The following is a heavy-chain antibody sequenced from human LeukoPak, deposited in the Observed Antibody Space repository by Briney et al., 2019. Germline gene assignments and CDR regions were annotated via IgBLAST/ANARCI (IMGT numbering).Heavy chain of an antibody. V-gene: IGHV3-21*01. CDR2: ISSSSGYI. CDR1: GFTFSSYS. Sequence: GGSLRLSCAASGFTFSSYSMNWVRQAPGKGLEWVSSISSSSGYIFDADSVKGRFTISRDNAKNSLYLQVNSLRAEDTAVYYCARGPNYYDSSGYYSEYWGQGTLVTVSS. D-gene: IGHD3-22*01. J-gene: IGHJ4*02. CDR3: ARGPNYYDSSGYYSEY.